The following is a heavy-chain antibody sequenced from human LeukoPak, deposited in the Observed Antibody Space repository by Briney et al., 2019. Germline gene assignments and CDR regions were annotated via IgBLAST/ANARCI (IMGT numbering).Heavy chain of an antibody. CDR3: AKDRIVLTVYAFDS. V-gene: IGHV3-23*01. CDR1: GFTFSKYA. Sequence: GGSLRLSWAASGFTFSKYAMNWVRQLPGKGLEWVSVISGSGATSSYADSVQGRFTISRDNSKNTVYLQMNSLRPEDTAVYYCAKDRIVLTVYAFDSWGQGSLVTVSS. J-gene: IGHJ4*02. D-gene: IGHD2-8*01. CDR2: ISGSGATS.